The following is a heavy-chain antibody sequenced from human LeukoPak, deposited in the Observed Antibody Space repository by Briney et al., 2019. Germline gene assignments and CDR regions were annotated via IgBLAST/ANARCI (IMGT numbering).Heavy chain of an antibody. V-gene: IGHV1-2*02. CDR3: ARARWQLVPYFDS. CDR1: GYTFTDYY. CDR2: INPNSGGT. D-gene: IGHD6-6*01. Sequence: ASVKVSCKASGYTFTDYYMHWVRQAPGQGLEWMGWINPNSGGTNFAQKFQGRGAMTRDTSISTAYLELGSLRSDDTAVDFCARARWQLVPYFDSWGQGTLVTVSS. J-gene: IGHJ4*02.